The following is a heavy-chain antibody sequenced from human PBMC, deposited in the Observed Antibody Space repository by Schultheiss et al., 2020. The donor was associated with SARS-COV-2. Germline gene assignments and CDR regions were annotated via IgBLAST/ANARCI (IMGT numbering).Heavy chain of an antibody. J-gene: IGHJ6*02. CDR1: GYTFTSYD. D-gene: IGHD2-2*01. V-gene: IGHV1-8*01. Sequence: ASVKVSCKASGYTFTSYDINWVRQATGQGLEWMGWMNPNSGNTGYAQKFQGRVTMTRNTSISTAYMELSSLRSEDTAVYYCARGIVVVPAAIIPYSMDVWGQGTTVTVSS. CDR3: ARGIVVVPAAIIPYSMDV. CDR2: MNPNSGNT.